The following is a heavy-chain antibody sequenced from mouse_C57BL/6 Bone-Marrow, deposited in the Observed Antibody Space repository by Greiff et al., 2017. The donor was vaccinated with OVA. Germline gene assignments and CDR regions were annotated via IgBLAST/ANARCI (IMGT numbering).Heavy chain of an antibody. V-gene: IGHV5-12*01. J-gene: IGHJ2*01. CDR3: ARHSGYSFDY. CDR2: ISNGGGST. D-gene: IGHD3-2*02. Sequence: DVKLEESGGGLVQPGGSLKLSCAASGFTFSDYYMYWVRQTPEKRLEWVAYISNGGGSTYYPDTVKGRFTISRDNAKNTLYLQMSRLKSEDTAMYYCARHSGYSFDYWGQGTTLTVSS. CDR1: GFTFSDYY.